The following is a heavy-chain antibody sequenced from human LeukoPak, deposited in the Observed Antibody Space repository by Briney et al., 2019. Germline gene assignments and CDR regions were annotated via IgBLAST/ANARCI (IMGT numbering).Heavy chain of an antibody. V-gene: IGHV3-48*01. Sequence: GGSLRLSFPASGLTFSSYSMNCVRQAAGKGLEWISYIGISSGNTKYADSVKGRFTISGDKAKNSLYLQMNSLRVEDTAVYYCARDTKYAFDNWGQGTLVTVSS. CDR1: GLTFSSYS. CDR3: ARDTKYAFDN. J-gene: IGHJ4*02. D-gene: IGHD2-2*01. CDR2: IGISSGNT.